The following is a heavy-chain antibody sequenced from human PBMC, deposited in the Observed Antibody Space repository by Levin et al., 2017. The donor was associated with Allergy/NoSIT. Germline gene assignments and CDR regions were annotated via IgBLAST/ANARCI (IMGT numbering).Heavy chain of an antibody. CDR1: GGSISSSSFF. CDR3: ARHYYSGSGSYRPFDY. CDR2: IHYSGST. D-gene: IGHD3-10*01. Sequence: SQTLSLTCIVSGGSISSSSFFWGWIRQPPGKGLEWIGSIHYSGSTYYNPSLNSRVTISGDTSKNQFSLKLTSVTAADTAVSYCARHYYSGSGSYRPFDYWGQGTLVTVSS. V-gene: IGHV4-39*01. J-gene: IGHJ4*02.